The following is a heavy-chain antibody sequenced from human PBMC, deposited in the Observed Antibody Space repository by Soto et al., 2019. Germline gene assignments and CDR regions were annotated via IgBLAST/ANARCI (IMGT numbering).Heavy chain of an antibody. J-gene: IGHJ5*02. Sequence: PGGSLRLSCSASGFNFSSYSMNWVRQDPGKRLEWVSYISSSSSTIYYADSATGRFTISRDNAKNSLYLQMNSLRDEDTAVYYCARDYCSGGSCYRKDWFDPWGQGTLVTVSS. V-gene: IGHV3-48*02. CDR1: GFNFSSYS. D-gene: IGHD2-15*01. CDR2: ISSSSSTI. CDR3: ARDYCSGGSCYRKDWFDP.